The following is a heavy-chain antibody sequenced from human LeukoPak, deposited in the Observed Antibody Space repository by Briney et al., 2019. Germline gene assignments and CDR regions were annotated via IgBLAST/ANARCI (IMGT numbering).Heavy chain of an antibody. CDR2: IIPVYGAT. CDR1: GGTFSTDA. D-gene: IGHD3-10*01. Sequence: ASVKVSCKASGGTFSTDAMSWVRQAPGQGLEWMVQIIPVYGATNLAQRFQGRVTITADESTSTVSMELSSLGSEDTAIYYCARGYGSGPHIDRVSHFDYWGQGTLVTVSS. CDR3: ARGYGSGPHIDRVSHFDY. V-gene: IGHV1-69*13. J-gene: IGHJ4*02.